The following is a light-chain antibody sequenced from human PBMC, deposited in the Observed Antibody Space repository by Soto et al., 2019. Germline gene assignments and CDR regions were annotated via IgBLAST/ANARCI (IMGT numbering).Light chain of an antibody. CDR1: TGAVTSGHY. V-gene: IGLV7-46*01. CDR2: DTS. Sequence: QAVVTQEPSLTVSPGGTVTLTCGSSTGAVTSGHYPYWFQQKPGQAPRTLIHDTSNKHSWTPARFSGSLLGGKAALTLSGAQPEDEAEYYCLLSYSGARLGVFGGGTQLTVL. CDR3: LLSYSGARLGV. J-gene: IGLJ3*02.